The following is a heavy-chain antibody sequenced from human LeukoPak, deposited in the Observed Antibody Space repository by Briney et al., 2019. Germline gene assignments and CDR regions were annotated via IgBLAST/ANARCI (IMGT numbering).Heavy chain of an antibody. Sequence: ASVKVSCKASGYSFTSYYIHWVRQAPGQGLEWMGWINPNSGGTNYAQKFQGRVTMTRDTSISTAYMELSRLRSDDTAVYYCARERVDTAMVYDYWGQGTLVTVSS. CDR3: ARERVDTAMVYDY. J-gene: IGHJ4*02. CDR2: INPNSGGT. CDR1: GYSFTSYY. V-gene: IGHV1-2*02. D-gene: IGHD5-18*01.